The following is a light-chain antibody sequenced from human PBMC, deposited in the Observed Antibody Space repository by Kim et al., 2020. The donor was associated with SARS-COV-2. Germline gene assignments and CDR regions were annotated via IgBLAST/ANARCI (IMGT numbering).Light chain of an antibody. CDR1: QEIRND. V-gene: IGKV1-17*01. CDR2: GAS. CDR3: LQHNTYPIT. J-gene: IGKJ5*01. Sequence: ASVGDRHTITCRASQEIRNDLGWYQQNPGRAPKRLIYGASSLQSGVPSRFSGSGSGTEFTLTISSLQPEDFATYFCLQHNTYPITFGRGTRLEI.